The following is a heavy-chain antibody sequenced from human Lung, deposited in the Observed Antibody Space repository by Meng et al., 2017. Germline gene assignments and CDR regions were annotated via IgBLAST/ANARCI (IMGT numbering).Heavy chain of an antibody. CDR1: GFTGSSNY. Sequence: GESLKISCAASGFTGSSNYMSWVRQAPGKGLEWVSVIYSGGSTYYADSVKGRFTISRDNSKNTLYLQMNSLRAEDTAVYYCARASSGYYEYFQHWGQGTLVTVSS. J-gene: IGHJ1*01. D-gene: IGHD3-22*01. V-gene: IGHV3-66*02. CDR2: IYSGGST. CDR3: ARASSGYYEYFQH.